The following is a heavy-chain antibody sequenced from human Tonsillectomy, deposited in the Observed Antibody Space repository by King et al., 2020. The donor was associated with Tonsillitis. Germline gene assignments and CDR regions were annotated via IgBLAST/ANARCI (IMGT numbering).Heavy chain of an antibody. CDR1: VFTFRTYS. CDR2: ISRSSSYI. Sequence: VQLVESGGDMVKPGGSVRLSCAASVFTFRTYSMNFVRQAPGKGVEWVSSISRSSSYIFYSDSVKRRFTISSDNAKSSLYLQMNRVRAEDTAVYYCARDPYFDFWSAHSNFDYWGQGTLVTVSS. J-gene: IGHJ4*02. CDR3: ARDPYFDFWSAHSNFDY. V-gene: IGHV3-21*01. D-gene: IGHD3-3*01.